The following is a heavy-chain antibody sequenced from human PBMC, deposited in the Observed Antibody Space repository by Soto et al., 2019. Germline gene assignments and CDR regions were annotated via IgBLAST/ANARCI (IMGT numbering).Heavy chain of an antibody. CDR2: ISGSGGST. CDR1: GFTFSSYA. CDR3: AKLDIVVVVAAIRAPWFDP. D-gene: IGHD2-15*01. V-gene: IGHV3-23*01. Sequence: PGGSLRLSCAASGFTFSSYAMSWVRQAPGKGLEWVSAISGSGGSTYYADSVKGRFTISRDNSKNTLYLQMNSLRAEDTAVYYCAKLDIVVVVAAIRAPWFDPWGQGTLVTVSS. J-gene: IGHJ5*02.